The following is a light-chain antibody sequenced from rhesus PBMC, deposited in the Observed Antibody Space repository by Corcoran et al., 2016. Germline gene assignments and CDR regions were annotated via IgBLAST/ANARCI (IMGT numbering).Light chain of an antibody. Sequence: DIQMTQSPSSLSASVGDRVTITCRASQTISSYLAWYQQKPGKVPKLLIYAASSLESGVPSRVSGSGAGTEFTLTSSSLQPEDFATYYCQQHYSHPWTFGQGTKVEIK. CDR2: AAS. CDR1: QTISSY. V-gene: IGKV1-44*01. J-gene: IGKJ1*01. CDR3: QQHYSHPWT.